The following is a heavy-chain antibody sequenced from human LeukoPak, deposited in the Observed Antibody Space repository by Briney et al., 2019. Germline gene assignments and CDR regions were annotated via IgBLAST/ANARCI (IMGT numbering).Heavy chain of an antibody. J-gene: IGHJ6*02. Sequence: PGGSLRLSCAACGFTFSSYAMSWVRQDPGKGLEWVSAISGSGGNTYYADSVKGRFTISRDNSKNTLYLQMNSLRAEDTAVYYCAKDLYTGSWYYGMDVWGQGTTVTVSS. CDR1: GFTFSSYA. V-gene: IGHV3-23*01. CDR3: AKDLYTGSWYYGMDV. CDR2: ISGSGGNT. D-gene: IGHD6-6*01.